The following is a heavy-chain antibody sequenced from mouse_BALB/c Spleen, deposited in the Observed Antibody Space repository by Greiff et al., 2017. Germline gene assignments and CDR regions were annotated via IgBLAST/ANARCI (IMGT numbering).Heavy chain of an antibody. J-gene: IGHJ4*01. CDR3: TRAGPPDYAMDY. CDR2: ISSGGSYT. V-gene: IGHV5-6-4*01. Sequence: EVMLVESGGGLVKPGGSLKLSCAASGFTFSSYTMSWVRQTPEKRLEWVATISSGGSYTYYPDSVKGRFTISRDNAKNTLYLQMSSLKSEDTAMYYCTRAGPPDYAMDYWGQGTSVTVSS. CDR1: GFTFSSYT.